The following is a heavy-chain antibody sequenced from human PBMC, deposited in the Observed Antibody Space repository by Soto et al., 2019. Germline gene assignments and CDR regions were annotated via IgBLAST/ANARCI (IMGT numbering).Heavy chain of an antibody. J-gene: IGHJ4*02. V-gene: IGHV3-21*01. D-gene: IGHD5-18*01. CDR2: ISSSSSYI. Sequence: EVQLVESGGGLVKPGGSLRLSCAASGFTFSSYSMNWVRQAPGKGLEWVSSISSSSSYIYYADSVKGRFTISRDNAKNSLYLQMNGLRAEDTAVHYCARDQPGYSYGYGLGYWGQGTLVTVSS. CDR3: ARDQPGYSYGYGLGY. CDR1: GFTFSSYS.